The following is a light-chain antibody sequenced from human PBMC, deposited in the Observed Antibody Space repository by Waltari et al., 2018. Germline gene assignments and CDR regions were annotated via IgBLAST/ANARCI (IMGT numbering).Light chain of an antibody. V-gene: IGKV3-15*01. CDR2: RAS. CDR3: QQYNNWPLT. J-gene: IGKJ4*01. CDR1: QSVTNN. Sequence: EIVMTQSPATLSLSPGERATLSCRASQSVTNNLAWYQQKPDQAPRLLIYRASTRATSIPARISGSGSGTEFTLTISSLQSEDFAFYYCQQYNNWPLTFGGGTKVEIK.